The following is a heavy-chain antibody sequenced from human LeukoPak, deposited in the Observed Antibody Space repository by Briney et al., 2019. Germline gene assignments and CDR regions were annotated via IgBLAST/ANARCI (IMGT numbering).Heavy chain of an antibody. V-gene: IGHV3-23*01. J-gene: IGHJ4*02. Sequence: PGGSLRLSCAASGFTFSSYSMNWVRQAPGKGLEWVSAISGSGGSTYYADSVKGRFTISRDNSKNTLYLQMNSLRAEDTAVYYCAKTLSRFWSGYYREGGWGQGTLVTVSS. CDR2: ISGSGGST. CDR3: AKTLSRFWSGYYREGG. CDR1: GFTFSSYS. D-gene: IGHD3-3*01.